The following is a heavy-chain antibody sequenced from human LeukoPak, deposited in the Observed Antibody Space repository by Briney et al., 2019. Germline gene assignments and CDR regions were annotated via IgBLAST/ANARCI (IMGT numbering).Heavy chain of an antibody. J-gene: IGHJ5*02. CDR2: IYYTGST. V-gene: IGHV4-59*08. CDR1: GGSISTYY. CDR3: VRHEGRGFDP. Sequence: PSETLSPASSVTGGSISTYYWSWIRQPPGKGLEWIGYIYYTGSTSYNPSLKSRVTISVDTSKNQFSLKLSSVTAADTAMYYCVRHEGRGFDPWGQGTMVSVSS.